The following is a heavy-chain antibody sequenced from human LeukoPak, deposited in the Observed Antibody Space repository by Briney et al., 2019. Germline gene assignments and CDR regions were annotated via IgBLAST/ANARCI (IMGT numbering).Heavy chain of an antibody. D-gene: IGHD2-15*01. CDR3: AAEKGPHVARLDAFDI. V-gene: IGHV1-58*02. CDR2: IVVGSGNT. CDR1: GFTFTSSA. J-gene: IGHJ3*02. Sequence: GASVKVSCKASGFTFTSSAMRWVRQARGQRLEWIGWIVVGSGNTNYAQKFQERVTITRDMSTSTAYMELSSLRSEDTAVYYCAAEKGPHVARLDAFDIWGQGTMVTVSS.